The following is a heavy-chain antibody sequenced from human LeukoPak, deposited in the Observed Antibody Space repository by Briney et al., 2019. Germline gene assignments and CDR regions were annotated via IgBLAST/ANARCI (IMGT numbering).Heavy chain of an antibody. Sequence: GASVKVSCKASGYTFTSYYMHWVRQAPGQGLGWMGWINPNSGGTNYAQKFQGRVTMTRDTSISTAYMELSRLRSDDTAVYYCARDRKGGRITIFGGSYYMDVWGKGTTVTVSS. CDR1: GYTFTSYY. CDR3: ARDRKGGRITIFGGSYYMDV. CDR2: INPNSGGT. V-gene: IGHV1-2*02. D-gene: IGHD3-3*01. J-gene: IGHJ6*03.